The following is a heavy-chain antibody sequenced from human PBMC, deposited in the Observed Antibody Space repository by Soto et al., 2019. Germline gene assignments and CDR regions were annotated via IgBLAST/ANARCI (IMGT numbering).Heavy chain of an antibody. V-gene: IGHV4-30-4*01. Sequence: QVQLQESGPGLVKPSQTLSLTCTVSGGSISSGDYYWSWSRQPPGKGLEWIGYIYYSGSTYYNPSLKRRVTISVDTSKNQFSLKLSSVTAADTAVYYCARVTPEIYYYYYGMDVWGQGTTVTVSS. J-gene: IGHJ6*02. CDR2: IYYSGST. CDR3: ARVTPEIYYYYYGMDV. CDR1: GGSISSGDYY.